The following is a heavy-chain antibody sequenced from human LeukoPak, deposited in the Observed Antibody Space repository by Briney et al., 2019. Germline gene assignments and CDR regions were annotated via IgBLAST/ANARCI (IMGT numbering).Heavy chain of an antibody. J-gene: IGHJ4*02. D-gene: IGHD1-1*01. CDR3: ARTEKNWNYFDN. CDR1: EFTFSSYE. V-gene: IGHV3-48*03. CDR2: ISTSGSTI. Sequence: GGSLRLSCAASEFTFSSYEMNWVRRAPGKGLEWVSYISTSGSTIYYADSVKGRFTISRDNAKNSLYLQMYSLRADDTGVYYCARTEKNWNYFDNWGQGTLVTVSS.